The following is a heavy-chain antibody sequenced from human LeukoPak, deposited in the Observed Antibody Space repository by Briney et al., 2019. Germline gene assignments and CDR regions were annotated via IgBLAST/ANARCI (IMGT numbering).Heavy chain of an antibody. Sequence: GGSLRLSCAASGFTFSNYALHWVRQSPGKGLEWVAVISYDGSNKFYADSVRGRFSISRDSSKNTLYLQMNSLRSEDTAVYYCAREVRGNLDYWGQGTLVTVSP. V-gene: IGHV3-30*04. J-gene: IGHJ4*02. CDR1: GFTFSNYA. D-gene: IGHD2-15*01. CDR3: AREVRGNLDY. CDR2: ISYDGSNK.